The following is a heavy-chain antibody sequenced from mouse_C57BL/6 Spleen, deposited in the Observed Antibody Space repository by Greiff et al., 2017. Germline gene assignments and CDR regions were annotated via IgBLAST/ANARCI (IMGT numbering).Heavy chain of an antibody. CDR3: AALGSYFDY. Sequence: QVQLQQPGAELVMPGASVKLSCKASGYTFTSYWMHWVKQRPGQGLEWIGEIDPSDSYTNYNQKFKGKSTLTVDKSSSTAYMQLSSLTSEDSAVYYCAALGSYFDYWGQGTTLTVSS. CDR2: IDPSDSYT. V-gene: IGHV1-69*01. CDR1: GYTFTSYW. J-gene: IGHJ2*01.